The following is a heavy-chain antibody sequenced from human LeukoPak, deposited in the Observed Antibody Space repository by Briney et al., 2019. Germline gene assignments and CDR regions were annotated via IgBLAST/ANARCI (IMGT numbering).Heavy chain of an antibody. CDR2: INHGGIT. V-gene: IGHV4-34*01. J-gene: IGHJ4*02. Sequence: SETLSLTCAVYGGSFSGYSWSWIRQPPGKSLEWIGEINHGGITNYNPSLESRVTMSVDMSRNQFSLRLRSVTAADTAVYYCARLPGQLYYFDYWGQGTLVTASS. D-gene: IGHD1-14*01. CDR1: GGSFSGYS. CDR3: ARLPGQLYYFDY.